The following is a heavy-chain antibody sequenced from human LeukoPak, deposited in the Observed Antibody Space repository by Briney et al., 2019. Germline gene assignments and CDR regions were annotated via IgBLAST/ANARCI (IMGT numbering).Heavy chain of an antibody. V-gene: IGHV1-69*05. CDR3: ARERDYGDGLDV. CDR2: IIPIFGTA. Sequence: SVKVSCKASGGTFSSYAISWVRQAPGQGLEWMGGIIPIFGTANYAQKLQGRVTMTTDTSTSTAYMELRSLRSDDTAVYYCARERDYGDGLDVWGQGTTVTVSS. CDR1: GGTFSSYA. J-gene: IGHJ6*02. D-gene: IGHD4-17*01.